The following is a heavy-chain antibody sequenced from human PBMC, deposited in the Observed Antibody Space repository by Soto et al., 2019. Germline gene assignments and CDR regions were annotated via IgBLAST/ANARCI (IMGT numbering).Heavy chain of an antibody. J-gene: IGHJ4*02. CDR2: ISGSGGST. CDR1: GFTFSSYA. CDR3: AKFIAVAGTEDY. V-gene: IGHV3-23*01. Sequence: PVGSLRLSCAASGFTFSSYAMSWVRQAPGKGLEWVSAISGSGGSTYYADSVKGRFTISRDNSKNTLYLQMNSLRAEDTAVYYCAKFIAVAGTEDYWGQGTLVTVSS. D-gene: IGHD6-19*01.